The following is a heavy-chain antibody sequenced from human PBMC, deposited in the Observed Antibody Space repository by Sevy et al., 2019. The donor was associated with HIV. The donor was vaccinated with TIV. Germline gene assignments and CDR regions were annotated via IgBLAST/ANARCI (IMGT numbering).Heavy chain of an antibody. Sequence: GGSLRLSCAASGFTFSDYYMNWVRQAPGKGPEWVSSISGRSSYIHYADSVRGRFTISRDNAKNSLYLQMNSLRADDTAVYFCARDGGCSSTSCLLYFDSWGQGALVTVSS. CDR1: GFTFSDYY. CDR2: ISGRSSYI. J-gene: IGHJ4*02. D-gene: IGHD2-2*01. V-gene: IGHV3-21*06. CDR3: ARDGGCSSTSCLLYFDS.